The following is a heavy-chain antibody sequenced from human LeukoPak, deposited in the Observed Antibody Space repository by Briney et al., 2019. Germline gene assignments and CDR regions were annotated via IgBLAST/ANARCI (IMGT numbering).Heavy chain of an antibody. Sequence: AASVKVSCKASGYTFTGYYMHWVRQAPGQGLEWMGWINPNSGGTNYAQKFQGRVTMTRDTSISTAYMELSRLRSDDTAVYYCERASESRVYNYWGQGTLVTVSS. V-gene: IGHV1-2*02. CDR2: INPNSGGT. CDR1: GYTFTGYY. J-gene: IGHJ4*02. CDR3: ERASESRVYNY. D-gene: IGHD6-13*01.